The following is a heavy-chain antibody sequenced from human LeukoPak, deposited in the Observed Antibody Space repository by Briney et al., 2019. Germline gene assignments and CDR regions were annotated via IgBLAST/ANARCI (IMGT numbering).Heavy chain of an antibody. J-gene: IGHJ4*02. V-gene: IGHV3-30-3*01. CDR1: GFTFSSYA. Sequence: GGSLRLSCAASGFTFSSYAMHWVRQAPGKGLEWVAVISYDGSNKYYADSVKGRFTISRDNSKNTLYPQMNSLRAEDTAVYYCARPLADYDILTGYGHYWGQGTLVTVSS. D-gene: IGHD3-9*01. CDR3: ARPLADYDILTGYGHY. CDR2: ISYDGSNK.